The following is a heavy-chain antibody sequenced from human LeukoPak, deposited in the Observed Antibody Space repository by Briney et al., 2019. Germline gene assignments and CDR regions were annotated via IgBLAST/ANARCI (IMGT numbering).Heavy chain of an antibody. Sequence: ASVKLSCTASGYTFTSYDINWVRQATGRGLEWMGWMNPNSGKTGYAQKFQGRATMTWNSSITTAYLELTRLSSVYPAFYHCARGYLKVVPAARGRGYAFVIWGQRSMRTVSS. CDR2: MNPNSGKT. D-gene: IGHD2-2*01. CDR1: GYTFTSYD. J-gene: IGHJ3*02. V-gene: IGHV1-8*01. CDR3: ARGYLKVVPAARGRGYAFVI.